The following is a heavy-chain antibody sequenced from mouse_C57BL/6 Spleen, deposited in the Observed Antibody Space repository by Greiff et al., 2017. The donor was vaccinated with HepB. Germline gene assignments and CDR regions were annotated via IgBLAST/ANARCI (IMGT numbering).Heavy chain of an antibody. CDR3: AKSYYDYDYFDY. J-gene: IGHJ2*01. Sequence: QVQLQQSGAELARPGASVKLSCKASGYTFTSYGISWVKQRTGQGLEWIGEIYPRSGNTYYNEKFKGKATMTADKSSSTAYMELRSLTSEDSAVYVSAKSYYDYDYFDYWGQGTTLTVSS. CDR2: IYPRSGNT. D-gene: IGHD2-4*01. CDR1: GYTFTSYG. V-gene: IGHV1-81*01.